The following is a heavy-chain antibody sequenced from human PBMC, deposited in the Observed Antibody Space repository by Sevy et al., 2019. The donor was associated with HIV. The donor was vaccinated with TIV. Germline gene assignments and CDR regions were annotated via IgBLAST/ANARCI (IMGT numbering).Heavy chain of an antibody. CDR3: AREELGDFWSGYYGGYFDL. CDR1: GGSISSGGYY. D-gene: IGHD3-3*01. V-gene: IGHV4-31*03. J-gene: IGHJ2*01. CDR2: IYYSGST. Sequence: SDTLSPTCTVSGGSISSGGYYWSWIRQHPGKGLEWIGYIYYSGSTYYNPSLKSRLTMSVDTSKNQFSLKLSSVTAADTAVYYCAREELGDFWSGYYGGYFDLWGRGTLVTVSS.